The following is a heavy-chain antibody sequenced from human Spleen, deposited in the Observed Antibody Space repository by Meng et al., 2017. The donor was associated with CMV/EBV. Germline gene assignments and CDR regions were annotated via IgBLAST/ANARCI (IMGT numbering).Heavy chain of an antibody. CDR2: ISSSGGTT. CDR3: ARVGIVATIMEGYFDY. J-gene: IGHJ4*02. CDR1: GFTFSSYA. D-gene: IGHD5-12*01. Sequence: GESLKISCAASGFTFSSYAMHWVRQAPGKGLEWVSSISSSGGTTQYADSVKGRFTISRDNSKNTLCLQMNSLRAEDTAVYYCARVGIVATIMEGYFDYWGQGTLVTVSS. V-gene: IGHV3-23*01.